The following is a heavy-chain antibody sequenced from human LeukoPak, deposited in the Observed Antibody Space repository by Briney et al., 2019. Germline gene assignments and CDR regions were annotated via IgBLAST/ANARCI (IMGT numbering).Heavy chain of an antibody. CDR2: ISSSGSYI. J-gene: IGHJ4*01. CDR3: ARVGYSSSSGHFDY. D-gene: IGHD6-6*01. Sequence: GGSLRLSCAASGFTFTSYTMNWVRQAPGKGLEWVSDISSSGSYIDYADSVKGRFTISRDNAKNSLFLQMNSLRAEDTAIYYCARVGYSSSSGHFDYGGQGTPFTVS. CDR1: GFTFTSYT. V-gene: IGHV3-21*01.